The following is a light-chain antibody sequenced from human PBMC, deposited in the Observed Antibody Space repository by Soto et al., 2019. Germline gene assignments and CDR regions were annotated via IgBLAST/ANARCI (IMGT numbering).Light chain of an antibody. CDR2: AAS. V-gene: IGKV1-12*01. CDR3: QQADSFPLT. CDR1: QDISSW. Sequence: DIQMTQSPSSVSASVGDRVTITCRASQDISSWLAWYQLKPGKAPKFLIYAASSGVPSRFSGSGSGTDFTLTISNLQPEDFATYFCQQADSFPLTFGPGTKVDVK. J-gene: IGKJ3*01.